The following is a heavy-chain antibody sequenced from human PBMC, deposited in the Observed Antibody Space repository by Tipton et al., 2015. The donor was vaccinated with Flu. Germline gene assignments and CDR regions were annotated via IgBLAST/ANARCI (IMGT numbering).Heavy chain of an antibody. J-gene: IGHJ4*02. CDR2: IYPSGTT. CDR3: AKIEGSFEMGSCVGSGCLIDF. D-gene: IGHD2-21*01. CDR1: SGSIRSTNYF. Sequence: TLSLTCTVSSGSIRSTNYFCAWIRQPPGKRLELIGSIYPSGTTYYNPSLKSRVTISVDTSKNQFSLRLSSVTAADTAVYYCAKIEGSFEMGSCVGSGCLIDFWGQGILVSVSS. V-gene: IGHV4-39*01.